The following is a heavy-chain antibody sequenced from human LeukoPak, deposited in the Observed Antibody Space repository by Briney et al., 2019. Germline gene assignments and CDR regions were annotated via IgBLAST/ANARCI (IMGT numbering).Heavy chain of an antibody. Sequence: GGSLRLSCAASGFSFSDAWMSWVRQIPGKGLEWVGRIESKTDGGTTDYAAPVKGRFTISRDDSTNTLYLQMNSLRAEDTAVYYCAKEKYSSSPGAFDIWGQGTMVTVSS. J-gene: IGHJ3*02. CDR1: GFSFSDAW. CDR3: AKEKYSSSPGAFDI. V-gene: IGHV3-15*04. D-gene: IGHD6-6*01. CDR2: IESKTDGGTT.